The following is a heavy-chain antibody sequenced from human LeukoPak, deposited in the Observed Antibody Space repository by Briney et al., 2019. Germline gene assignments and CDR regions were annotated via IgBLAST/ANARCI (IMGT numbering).Heavy chain of an antibody. J-gene: IGHJ4*02. V-gene: IGHV3-53*01. CDR2: IYSGGST. Sequence: PGGSLRLSCAASGFTVSSSYMNWVRQAPGKGLEWVSVIYSGGSTYYADSVKGRFTISRDNSENTLYLQMNSLRVEDTAVYYCARGRPHFDYWGQGTLVTVSS. D-gene: IGHD1-14*01. CDR3: ARGRPHFDY. CDR1: GFTVSSSY.